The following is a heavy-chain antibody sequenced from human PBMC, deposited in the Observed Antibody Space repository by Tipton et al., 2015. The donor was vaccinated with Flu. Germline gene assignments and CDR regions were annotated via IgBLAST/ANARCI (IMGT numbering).Heavy chain of an antibody. D-gene: IGHD3-10*01. CDR2: VYSSGST. CDR3: ARKRTGRPFAI. J-gene: IGHJ3*02. Sequence: LRLSCAVSGVSTTSTLYYWSWIRQPAGKGLEWIGRVYSSGSTDYSPSLKSRVTISLDTSKNQFYLNLSSVTAADTAVYYCARKRTGRPFAIWGQGTMVTVS. V-gene: IGHV4-61*02. CDR1: GVSTTSTLYY.